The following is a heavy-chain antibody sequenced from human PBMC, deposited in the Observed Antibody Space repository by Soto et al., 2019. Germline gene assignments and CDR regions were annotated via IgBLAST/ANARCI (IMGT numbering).Heavy chain of an antibody. CDR1: GFTFSSYG. V-gene: IGHV3-30*18. J-gene: IGHJ6*03. CDR3: AKDLRVVRGVKRYYYYYMDV. D-gene: IGHD3-10*01. CDR2: ISYDGSNK. Sequence: GGSLRLSCAASGFTFSSYGMHWVRQAPGKGLEWVAVISYDGSNKYYADSVKGRFTISRDNSKNTLYLQMNSLRAEDTAVYYCAKDLRVVRGVKRYYYYYMDVWGKGTTVTVSS.